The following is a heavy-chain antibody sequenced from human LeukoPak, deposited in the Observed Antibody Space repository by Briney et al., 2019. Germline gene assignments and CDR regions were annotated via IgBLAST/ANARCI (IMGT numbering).Heavy chain of an antibody. Sequence: GGSLRLSCAASGFTFSSYEMNWVRQAPGKGLEWVSYISSSGSTIYYADSVKGRFTISRDNAKNSVYLQMNSLTAEDTGLYYCARDATTAVGWVYMDVWGKGTTVTISS. CDR1: GFTFSSYE. V-gene: IGHV3-48*03. D-gene: IGHD6-13*01. CDR3: ARDATTAVGWVYMDV. CDR2: ISSSGSTI. J-gene: IGHJ6*03.